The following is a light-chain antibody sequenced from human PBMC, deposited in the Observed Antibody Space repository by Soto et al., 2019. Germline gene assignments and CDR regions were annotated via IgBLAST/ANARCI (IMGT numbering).Light chain of an antibody. V-gene: IGKV1-33*01. CDR2: DAS. CDR3: QQFEDFPRAII. CDR1: QDISTY. Sequence: DIQMTQSPSSLSASVGDRVSITCQASQDISTYLNWYQQKPGKAPKLLIYDASNLETGVPSRFSGSGSGTDFTFTISSLQPEDIATYYCQQFEDFPRAIIFGQGTRLENK. J-gene: IGKJ5*01.